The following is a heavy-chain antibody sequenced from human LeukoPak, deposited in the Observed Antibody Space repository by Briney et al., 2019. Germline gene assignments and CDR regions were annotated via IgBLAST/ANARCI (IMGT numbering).Heavy chain of an antibody. CDR1: GYTFTSYG. D-gene: IGHD3-3*01. CDR3: ARGPPAYYDFWSGYYPFDYYGMDV. Sequence: ASVKVSCKASGYTFTSYGISWVRQAPGQGLEWMGWTSAYNGNTNYAQKLQGRVTMTTDTSTSTAYMELRSLRSDDTAVYYCARGPPAYYDFWSGYYPFDYYGMDVWGQGTTVTVSS. J-gene: IGHJ6*02. CDR2: TSAYNGNT. V-gene: IGHV1-18*01.